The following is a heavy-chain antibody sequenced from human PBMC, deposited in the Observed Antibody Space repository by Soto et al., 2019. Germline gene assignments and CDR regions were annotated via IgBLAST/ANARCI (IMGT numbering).Heavy chain of an antibody. CDR2: ISGSGGST. D-gene: IGHD3-16*01. CDR1: GFTFSSYA. V-gene: IGHV3-23*01. Sequence: PGGSLRLSCAASGFTFSSYAMSWVRQAPGKGLEWVSAISGSGGSTYYADSVKGRFTISRDNSKNTLYLQMNSLRAEDTAVYYCANFRGFIPLGGAFRGADHEGGGMDVWGQGTTVTVSS. CDR3: ANFRGFIPLGGAFRGADHEGGGMDV. J-gene: IGHJ6*02.